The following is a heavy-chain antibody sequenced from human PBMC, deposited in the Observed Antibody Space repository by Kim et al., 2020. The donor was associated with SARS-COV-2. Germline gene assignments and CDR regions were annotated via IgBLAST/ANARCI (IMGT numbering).Heavy chain of an antibody. J-gene: IGHJ5*02. Sequence: TDYADSVKGRFTVSRDNSKTPLYLHMNSLRGEDTAVYYCASYYGDYDGFDPWGQGTLVAVSP. CDR3: ASYYGDYDGFDP. D-gene: IGHD2-21*02. CDR2: T. V-gene: IGHV3-66*01.